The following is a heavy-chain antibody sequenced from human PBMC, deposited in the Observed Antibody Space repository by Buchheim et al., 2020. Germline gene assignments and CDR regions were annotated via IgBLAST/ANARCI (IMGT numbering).Heavy chain of an antibody. CDR2: ISYDGSNK. J-gene: IGHJ5*02. V-gene: IGHV3-30-3*01. Sequence: QVQLVESGGGVVQPGRSLRLSCAASGFTFSSYAMHWVRQAPGKGLEWVAVISYDGSNKYYADSVKGRFTISRDNSKNTLYLKMNSLSTDDTAVYYCARDRYDSASSGTVGMDLWGQGT. CDR1: GFTFSSYA. CDR3: ARDRYDSASSGTVGMDL. D-gene: IGHD3-22*01.